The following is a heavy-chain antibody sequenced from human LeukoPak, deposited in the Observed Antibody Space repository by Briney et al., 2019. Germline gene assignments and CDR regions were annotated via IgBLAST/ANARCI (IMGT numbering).Heavy chain of an antibody. V-gene: IGHV5-51*01. CDR1: GYSFTSYW. CDR2: IYPTDSDT. Sequence: ESLKISFKGSGYSFTSYWIGWVRQMRGKGLEWMGIIYPTDSDTRYSPSFQGQVTISADKSISTAYLQWSSLKASDTAIYYCARHVRHSSGYYYPKGPLDYWDQGTLVTVSS. J-gene: IGHJ4*02. D-gene: IGHD3-22*01. CDR3: ARHVRHSSGYYYPKGPLDY.